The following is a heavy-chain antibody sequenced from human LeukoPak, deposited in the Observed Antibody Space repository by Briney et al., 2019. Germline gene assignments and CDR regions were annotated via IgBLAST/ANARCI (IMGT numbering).Heavy chain of an antibody. Sequence: ASVKVSCKAPGYTFTGYYMHWVRQAPGQGLEWMGRINPNSGGTNYAQKFQGRVTMTRDTSISTAYMELSRLRSDDTAVYYCARGWAARPSYYYYYYMDVWGKGTTVTVSS. CDR3: ARGWAARPSYYYYYYMDV. CDR1: GYTFTGYY. CDR2: INPNSGGT. V-gene: IGHV1-2*06. J-gene: IGHJ6*03. D-gene: IGHD6-6*01.